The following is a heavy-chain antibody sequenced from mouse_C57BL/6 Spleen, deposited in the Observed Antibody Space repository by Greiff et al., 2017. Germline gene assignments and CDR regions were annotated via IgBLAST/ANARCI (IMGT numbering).Heavy chain of an antibody. J-gene: IGHJ2*01. CDR2: IDPSDSYT. V-gene: IGHV1-50*01. CDR1: GYTFTSYW. CDR3: AIGDTYFDY. D-gene: IGHD3-3*01. Sequence: QVQLQQPGAELVKPGASVKLSCKASGYTFTSYWMQWVKQRPGQGLEWIGEIDPSDSYTNYNQKFKGKATLTVDTSSTTAYMQLSSLTSEDSAVYYWAIGDTYFDYWGQGTTLTVSS.